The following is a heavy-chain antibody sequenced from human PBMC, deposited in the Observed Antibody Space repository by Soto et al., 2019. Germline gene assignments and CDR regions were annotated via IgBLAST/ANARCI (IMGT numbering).Heavy chain of an antibody. V-gene: IGHV1-69*08. CDR1: GGTFSPYT. J-gene: IGHJ4*02. CDR3: TGDWEITVSTWSFGGF. D-gene: IGHD3-10*01. CDR2: IIPFHGVT. Sequence: QVQLVQSGAEVQKPGSSVKVSCKASGGTFSPYTINWVRQAPGHGLEWMGRIIPFHGVTNYAQKFQARVTITAAKATVTAYKELSGLRVEDTARYYCTGDWEITVSTWSFGGFWGRGTLVTVSS.